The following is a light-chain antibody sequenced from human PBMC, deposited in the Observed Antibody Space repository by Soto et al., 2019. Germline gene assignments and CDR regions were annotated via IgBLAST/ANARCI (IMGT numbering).Light chain of an antibody. V-gene: IGKV3D-20*02. Sequence: TQSPATLSLSPGGSATLSCRASQSVNINLAWYQQKPGQAPRLLIYGASSRATGIPDRFSGSGSGTDFTLTISRLEPEDFAVYYCQQRSNWPLTFGGGTKVDIK. CDR3: QQRSNWPLT. CDR2: GAS. J-gene: IGKJ4*01. CDR1: QSVNIN.